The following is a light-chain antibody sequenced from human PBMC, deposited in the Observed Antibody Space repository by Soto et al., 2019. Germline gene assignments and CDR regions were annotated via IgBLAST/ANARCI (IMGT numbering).Light chain of an antibody. J-gene: IGKJ2*01. V-gene: IGKV2-30*01. CDR3: MQGTRWPPYT. Sequence: DVVMTQSPLSLPVTLGQPASISCRSSQSLAYSDGNTYLNWFQQRPGQSPRRLLYKVSNRDSGVPDRFSGSGSGTDFTLKISRVEAEDVGVYYCMQGTRWPPYTFGQGTKLEIK. CDR2: KVS. CDR1: QSLAYSDGNTY.